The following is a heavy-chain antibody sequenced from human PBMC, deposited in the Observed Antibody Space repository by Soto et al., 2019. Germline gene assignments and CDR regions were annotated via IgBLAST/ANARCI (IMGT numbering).Heavy chain of an antibody. V-gene: IGHV4-30-4*01. D-gene: IGHD3-16*01. CDR3: ARVRGEADYFDY. Sequence: SETLSPTCTVSGGSISSGDYYWSWIRQPPGKGLEWIGYIYYSGSTYYNPSLKSRVTISVDTSKNQFSLKLSSVTAADTAVYYCARVRGEADYFDYWGQGTLVTVSS. CDR1: GGSISSGDYY. CDR2: IYYSGST. J-gene: IGHJ4*02.